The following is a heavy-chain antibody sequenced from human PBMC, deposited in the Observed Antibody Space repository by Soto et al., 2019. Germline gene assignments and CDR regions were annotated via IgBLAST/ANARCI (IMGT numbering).Heavy chain of an antibody. CDR1: GYRFAGYW. J-gene: IGHJ4*02. Sequence: PGEPLKVSYKGSGYRFAGYWITWVRQKPGKGLEWMGRIDPSDSQTYYSPSFRGHVTISVTKSITTVFLQWSGLRASDTAMYYCARQIYDSDTGPNFQYYFDSWGQGTPVTVSS. D-gene: IGHD3-22*01. CDR3: ARQIYDSDTGPNFQYYFDS. V-gene: IGHV5-10-1*01. CDR2: IDPSDSQT.